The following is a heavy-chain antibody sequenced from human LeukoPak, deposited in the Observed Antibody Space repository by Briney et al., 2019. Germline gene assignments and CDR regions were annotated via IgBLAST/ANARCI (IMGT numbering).Heavy chain of an antibody. CDR3: TTEERVSSGYCSGGSCYIDY. V-gene: IGHV3-15*01. CDR1: AFTFSNAW. J-gene: IGHJ4*02. D-gene: IGHD2-15*01. Sequence: GGSLRLSCAASAFTFSNAWTNWVRQAPGKGLEWVGRIKSKTDGGTTDYAAPVKGRLTISRDDSKNTLYLQMNSLKTEDTAVYYCTTEERVSSGYCSGGSCYIDYWGQGTLVTVSS. CDR2: IKSKTDGGTT.